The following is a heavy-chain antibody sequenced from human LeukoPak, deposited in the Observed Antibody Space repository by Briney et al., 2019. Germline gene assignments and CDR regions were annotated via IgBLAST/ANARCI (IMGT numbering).Heavy chain of an antibody. CDR3: ARPPTKIAAAGGGTVDY. CDR2: ISSSSSYM. Sequence: GGSLRLSCAASGFTFSSYSMNWVRQAPGKGLEWVSSISSSSSYMYYADSVKGRFTISRDNAKNSLYLQMNSLRAEDTAVYYCARPPTKIAAAGGGTVDYWGQGTLVTVSS. D-gene: IGHD6-13*01. CDR1: GFTFSSYS. J-gene: IGHJ4*02. V-gene: IGHV3-21*01.